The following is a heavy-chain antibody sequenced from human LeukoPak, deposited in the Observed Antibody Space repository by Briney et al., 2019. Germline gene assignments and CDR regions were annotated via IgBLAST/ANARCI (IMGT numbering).Heavy chain of an antibody. CDR2: ISYDGSNK. D-gene: IGHD3-22*01. V-gene: IGHV3-30-3*01. CDR1: GFTFSNYA. CDR3: AREVVIRGAYDAFDI. Sequence: GGSLRLSCAASGFTFSNYAMLWVRQAPGNGLEWVALISYDGSNKYYADSVKGRFTISRDNSKNTLYLQMNSLRAEDTTVYYCAREVVIRGAYDAFDIWGQGTMVSVSS. J-gene: IGHJ3*02.